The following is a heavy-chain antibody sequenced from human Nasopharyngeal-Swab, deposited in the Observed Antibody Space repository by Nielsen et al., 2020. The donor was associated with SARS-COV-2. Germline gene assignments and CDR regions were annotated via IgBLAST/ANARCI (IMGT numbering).Heavy chain of an antibody. Sequence: ASVKVSCKVSGYTLTELSMHWVRQAPGKGLEGMGGVDPDDGETIYAQKFQGRVTMTEDTSTDTAYMELSSLRSEDTAVYYCATSIAVAGTKHSYYYYYGMDVWGQGTTVTVSS. CDR2: VDPDDGET. J-gene: IGHJ6*02. V-gene: IGHV1-24*01. CDR3: ATSIAVAGTKHSYYYYYGMDV. CDR1: GYTLTELS. D-gene: IGHD6-19*01.